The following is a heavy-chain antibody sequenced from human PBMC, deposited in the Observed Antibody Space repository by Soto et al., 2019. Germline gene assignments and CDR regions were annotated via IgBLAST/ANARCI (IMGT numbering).Heavy chain of an antibody. J-gene: IGHJ5*02. CDR3: ARYSPELWFGELSWFDP. CDR1: GGSISSRSYY. Sequence: SETLSLTCTVSGGSISSRSYYWGWISQPPGKGLEWIGSIYYSGSTYYNPSLKSRVTISVDTSKNQFSLKLSSVTAADTAVYYCARYSPELWFGELSWFDPWGQGTLVTSPQ. V-gene: IGHV4-39*01. CDR2: IYYSGST. D-gene: IGHD3-10*01.